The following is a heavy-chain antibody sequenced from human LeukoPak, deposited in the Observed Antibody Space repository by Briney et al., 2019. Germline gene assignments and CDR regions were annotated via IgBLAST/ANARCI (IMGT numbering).Heavy chain of an antibody. CDR1: GYTFIGYY. CDR2: ISPNSGGT. D-gene: IGHD5-12*01. Sequence: ASVKVSCKASGYTFIGYYLHWLRQAPGQGPEWMGWISPNSGGTNYSEKFQGRVTMTRDTSISTAYMELSRLRSDDTAVYYCARGSGYDFRAFDIWGQGTMVTVSS. J-gene: IGHJ3*02. CDR3: ARGSGYDFRAFDI. V-gene: IGHV1-2*02.